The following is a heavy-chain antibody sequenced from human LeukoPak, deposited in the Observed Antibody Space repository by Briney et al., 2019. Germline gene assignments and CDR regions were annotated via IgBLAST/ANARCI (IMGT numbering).Heavy chain of an antibody. Sequence: GGSLRLSCAASGFTFSSYWMHWVRQAPGKGLMWVSRIETDGSSTSYADSVKGRFTISRDNSKNTLYLQMNSLRAEDTAVYYCAGRAGDWFHFDYWGQGTLVTVSS. CDR3: AGRAGDWFHFDY. CDR2: IETDGSST. D-gene: IGHD7-27*01. V-gene: IGHV3-74*01. CDR1: GFTFSSYW. J-gene: IGHJ4*02.